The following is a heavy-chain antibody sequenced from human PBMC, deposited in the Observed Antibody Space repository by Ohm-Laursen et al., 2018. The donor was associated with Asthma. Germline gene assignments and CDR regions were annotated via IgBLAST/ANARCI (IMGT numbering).Heavy chain of an antibody. CDR2: INWNSGDT. Sequence: SLRLSCSASGFTFDDYAMHWVRQAPGRGLEWVSGINWNSGDTGYADSVKGRFTISRDNAKNSLYLHMSSLRDEDTAVYYCARGLDYGSGNYYFDYWGQGTLVTVSS. D-gene: IGHD3-10*01. V-gene: IGHV3-9*01. CDR3: ARGLDYGSGNYYFDY. CDR1: GFTFDDYA. J-gene: IGHJ4*02.